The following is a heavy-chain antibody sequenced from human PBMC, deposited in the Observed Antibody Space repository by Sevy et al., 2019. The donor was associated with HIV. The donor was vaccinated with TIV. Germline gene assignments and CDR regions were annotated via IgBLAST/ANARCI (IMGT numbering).Heavy chain of an antibody. V-gene: IGHV3-23*01. CDR2: ISGSGTRT. CDR1: GFSFDSYG. D-gene: IGHD3-22*01. CDR3: AEGGGGHYDPDEIGYYFYYYNMDV. Sequence: GGSLRLSCAVSGFSFDSYGMTWVRQAPGKGLEWVSGISGSGTRTYYADSVKGRFSISRDNSKNRLYLQMNSLRSEDPAIYYCAEGGGGHYDPDEIGYYFYYYNMDVWGKGTTVTVS. J-gene: IGHJ6*03.